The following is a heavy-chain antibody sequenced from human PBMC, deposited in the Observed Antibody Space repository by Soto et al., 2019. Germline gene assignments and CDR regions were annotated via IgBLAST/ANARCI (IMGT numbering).Heavy chain of an antibody. CDR3: AADYWPSGSSQGTFY. J-gene: IGHJ4*02. CDR2: IVVGSGNT. D-gene: IGHD1-26*01. CDR1: GFTFTSSA. V-gene: IGHV1-58*01. Sequence: GASVKVSCKASGFTFTSSAVQWVRQARGQRLEWIGWIVVGSGNTNYAQKLQERVTITRDMSTSTAYMELSSLRSEDTAVYYCAADYWPSGSSQGTFYWGQGTLVTVSS.